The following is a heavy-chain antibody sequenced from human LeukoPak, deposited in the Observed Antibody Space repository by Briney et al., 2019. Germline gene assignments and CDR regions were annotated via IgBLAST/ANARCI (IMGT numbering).Heavy chain of an antibody. CDR3: ARGYCSGGSCYDY. J-gene: IGHJ4*02. V-gene: IGHV3-21*01. Sequence: GGSLRLSCAASGLTFSSYSMNWVRQAPGKGLEWVSSISSSSGYIYYADSVKGRFTISRDNAKNSLYLQMNSLRAEDTAVYYCARGYCSGGSCYDYWGQGTLVTVSS. CDR2: ISSSSGYI. CDR1: GLTFSSYS. D-gene: IGHD2-15*01.